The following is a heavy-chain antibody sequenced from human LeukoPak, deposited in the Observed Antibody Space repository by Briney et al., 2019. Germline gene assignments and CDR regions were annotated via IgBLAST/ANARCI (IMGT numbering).Heavy chain of an antibody. CDR3: ASGYCSGGSCYRAVDAFDI. CDR2: ISSSGSYI. J-gene: IGHJ3*02. V-gene: IGHV3-21*01. CDR1: GFTFSSYG. Sequence: GGSLRLSCAASGFTFSSYGMHWVRQAPGKGLEWVSSISSSGSYIYYADSVKGRFTISRDNAKNSLYLQMNSLRAEDTAVYYCASGYCSGGSCYRAVDAFDIWGQGTMVTVSS. D-gene: IGHD2-15*01.